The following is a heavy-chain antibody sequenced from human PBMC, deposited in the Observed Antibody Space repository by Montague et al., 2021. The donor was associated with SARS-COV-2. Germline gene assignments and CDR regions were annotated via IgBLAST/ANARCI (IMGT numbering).Heavy chain of an antibody. CDR1: GGSINNYY. CDR2: IYYSGSVTT. J-gene: IGHJ2*01. CDR3: ARRGGGEVFARFMYWYFDV. Sequence: SETLSLTCSVSGGSINNYYWGWVRQSPGKGLEWIGYIYYSGSVTTSYNPSLKSRASISTDTSEIQLSLKVTSVTAADTAVYYGARRGGGEVFARFMYWYFDVWGRGTLVTVSS. D-gene: IGHD2-21*01. V-gene: IGHV4-59*13.